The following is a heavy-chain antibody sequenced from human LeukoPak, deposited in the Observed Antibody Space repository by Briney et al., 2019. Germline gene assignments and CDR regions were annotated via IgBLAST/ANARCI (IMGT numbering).Heavy chain of an antibody. CDR1: GFTFSSYA. J-gene: IGHJ3*02. CDR3: AKHGNIVVVPAATSLDALDI. CDR2: IGDGGRPT. Sequence: PGGSLRLSCAASGFTFSSYAMSWVRQAPGKGLEWVSTIGDGGRPTYYADSVKGRFTISRDNSKNALYLQINSLRVEDTALYYCAKHGNIVVVPAATSLDALDIWGQGTMVTVSS. V-gene: IGHV3-23*01. D-gene: IGHD2-2*01.